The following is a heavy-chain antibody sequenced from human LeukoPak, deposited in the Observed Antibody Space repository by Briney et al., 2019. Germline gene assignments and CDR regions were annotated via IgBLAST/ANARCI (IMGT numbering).Heavy chain of an antibody. CDR1: GGSFSGYY. CDR2: IYYSGST. V-gene: IGHV4-59*01. CDR3: AREVRYLPGSYMVPGGYYFDY. J-gene: IGHJ4*02. Sequence: SETLSLTCAVYGGSFSGYYWSWIRQPPGKGLEWIGYIYYSGSTNYNPSLKSRVTISVDTSKNQFSLKLSSVSAADTAVYYCAREVRYLPGSYMVPGGYYFDYWGQGTLVTVSS. D-gene: IGHD3-10*01.